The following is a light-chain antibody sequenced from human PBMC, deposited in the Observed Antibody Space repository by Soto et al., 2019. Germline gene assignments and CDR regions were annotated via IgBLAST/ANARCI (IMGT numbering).Light chain of an antibody. Sequence: DIQLTQSPSFLSASVGDRVTITCRASQGIGSSLAWYQQRPGKAPRLLIYAASTLQSGVPSRFSGSGSGTEFILTINSLQPEDLASYYCQQLDTYPFTFGGGAKVEIK. CDR1: QGIGSS. CDR3: QQLDTYPFT. V-gene: IGKV1-9*01. J-gene: IGKJ4*01. CDR2: AAS.